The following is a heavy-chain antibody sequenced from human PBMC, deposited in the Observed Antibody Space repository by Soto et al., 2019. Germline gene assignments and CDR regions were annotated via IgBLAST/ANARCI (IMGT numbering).Heavy chain of an antibody. D-gene: IGHD1-7*01. CDR1: GYSFSTYW. Sequence: PGESLKISCKGSGYSFSTYWIAWVRQMPGKGLEWMGIIYPGDSDTRYSPSFQGQVTISADKSVSTAYLQWSSLKASDTAIYYCARHPYNWNYAVDFDYWGQGTLVTVSS. CDR3: ARHPYNWNYAVDFDY. V-gene: IGHV5-51*01. CDR2: IYPGDSDT. J-gene: IGHJ4*02.